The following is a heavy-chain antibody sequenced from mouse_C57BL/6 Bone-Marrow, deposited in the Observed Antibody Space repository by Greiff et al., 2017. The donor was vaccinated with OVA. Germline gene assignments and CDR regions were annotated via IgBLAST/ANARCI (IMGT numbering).Heavy chain of an antibody. CDR2: ISNGGGST. V-gene: IGHV5-12*01. CDR3: ARPPFVYDDAMAF. CDR1: GFTFSDYY. D-gene: IGHD2-12*01. J-gene: IGHJ4*01. Sequence: EVKLVESGGGLVQPGGSLKLSCAASGFTFSDYYMYWVRQTPEKRLEWVAYISNGGGSTYYPDTVKGRFTISRDNAKNTLYLQMSRLQSEDTSLYYCARPPFVYDDAMAFWGQGTSVTVSS.